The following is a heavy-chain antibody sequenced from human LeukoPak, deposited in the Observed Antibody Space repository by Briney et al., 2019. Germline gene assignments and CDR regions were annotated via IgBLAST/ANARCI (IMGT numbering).Heavy chain of an antibody. J-gene: IGHJ6*02. D-gene: IGHD6-13*01. Sequence: ASVKVSCKASGYTFTSYCMHWVRPAPGQGLEWMGIINPSGGSTSYAQKFQGRVTMTRDTSTSTVYMELSSLRSEDTAVYYCARDRVAAAGTGDYYYGMDVWGQGTTVTVSS. CDR2: INPSGGST. CDR3: ARDRVAAAGTGDYYYGMDV. CDR1: GYTFTSYC. V-gene: IGHV1-46*01.